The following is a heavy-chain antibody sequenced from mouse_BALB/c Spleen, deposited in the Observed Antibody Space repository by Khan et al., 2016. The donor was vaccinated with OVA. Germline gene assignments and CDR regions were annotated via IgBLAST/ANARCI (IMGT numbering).Heavy chain of an antibody. V-gene: IGHV2-6-1*01. CDR2: IWSDGST. Sequence: VQLQESGPGLVAPSQSLSITCTISGFSLTNYGIHWVRQPPGKGLEWLVVIWSDGSTTYNSALKSRLTITKHNSKSKVFLKMNSSQTDDTAIYFSAKQSYNKYDGIDYWGQGTSVTVSS. CDR1: GFSLTNYG. D-gene: IGHD2-5*01. J-gene: IGHJ4*01. CDR3: AKQSYNKYDGIDY.